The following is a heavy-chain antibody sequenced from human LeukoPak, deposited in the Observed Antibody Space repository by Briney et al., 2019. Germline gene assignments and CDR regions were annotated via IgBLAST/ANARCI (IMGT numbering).Heavy chain of an antibody. CDR1: GFTFSSYE. D-gene: IGHD3-22*01. V-gene: IGHV3-48*03. CDR3: ARQTPYYYDSSGPDY. J-gene: IGHJ4*02. Sequence: GGSLRLSCAASGFTFSSYEMNWVRQAPGKGLEWVSYISSSGSTIYYADSVKGRFTISRDNAKNSLYLQMNNLRAEDTAVYYCARQTPYYYDSSGPDYWGQGTLVTVSS. CDR2: ISSSGSTI.